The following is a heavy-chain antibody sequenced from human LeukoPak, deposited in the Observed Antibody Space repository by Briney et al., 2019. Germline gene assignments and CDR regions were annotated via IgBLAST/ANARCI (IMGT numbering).Heavy chain of an antibody. Sequence: SETLSLTCTVSGGSISSSSYYWGWIRQPPGKGLEWIGSIYYSGSTYYNPSLKSRVTISVDTSKNQFSLKLSSVTAADTAVYYCARAIAVAGMAGYYFDYWGQGTLVTVSS. J-gene: IGHJ4*02. V-gene: IGHV4-39*07. CDR3: ARAIAVAGMAGYYFDY. D-gene: IGHD6-19*01. CDR1: GGSISSSSYY. CDR2: IYYSGST.